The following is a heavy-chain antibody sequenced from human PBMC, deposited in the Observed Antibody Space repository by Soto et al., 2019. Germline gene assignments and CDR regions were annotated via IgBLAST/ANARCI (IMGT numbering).Heavy chain of an antibody. J-gene: IGHJ4*02. CDR3: ARAAVAAGGPFDK. V-gene: IGHV4-34*01. Sequence: ETLSLTCAVSGGSFSGFFWGWIRQPPGKGLEWIGEVNHGGSTNYNPSLKSRVTISSGTSKNHFSLTLRSVTAADTAVYYCARAAVAAGGPFDKWGQGALVTVSS. CDR1: GGSFSGFF. CDR2: VNHGGST. D-gene: IGHD2-15*01.